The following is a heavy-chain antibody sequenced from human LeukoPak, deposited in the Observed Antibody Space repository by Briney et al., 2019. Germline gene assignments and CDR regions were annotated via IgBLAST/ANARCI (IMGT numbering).Heavy chain of an antibody. CDR1: GYTFTGHF. D-gene: IGHD3-10*01. CDR2: INPQSGST. J-gene: IGHJ5*02. Sequence: ASVKVSCKASGYTFTGHFIHWVRQAPGQGLEWMGWINPQSGSTSYAQPFQGRVVMTLDTSVNSVYMEMSSLGYDDMATYFCARDRADEYSAGSYVSFDPWGRGTPLTVSS. CDR3: ARDRADEYSAGSYVSFDP. V-gene: IGHV1-2*02.